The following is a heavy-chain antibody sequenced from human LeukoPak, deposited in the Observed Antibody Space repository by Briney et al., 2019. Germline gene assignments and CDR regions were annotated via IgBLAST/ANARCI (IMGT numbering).Heavy chain of an antibody. D-gene: IGHD2-2*02. J-gene: IGHJ3*02. V-gene: IGHV4-34*01. CDR2: INHSGST. Sequence: SETLSLTCAVYGGSFSGYYWSWIRQPPGKGLEWIGEINHSGSTNYNPSLKSRVTISVDTSKNQFSLKLSSVTAADTAVYYCARVFTWYQLLYDAFDIWGQGSMVTVSS. CDR3: ARVFTWYQLLYDAFDI. CDR1: GGSFSGYY.